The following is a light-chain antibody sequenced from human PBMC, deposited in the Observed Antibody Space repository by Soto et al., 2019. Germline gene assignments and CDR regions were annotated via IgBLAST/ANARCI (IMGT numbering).Light chain of an antibody. V-gene: IGLV2-14*01. CDR1: SSDVGGYNY. CDR2: DVS. CDR3: SSYTSSSLYV. Sequence: QSVLTQPASVSGSPGQSITISCTGTSSDVGGYNYVSWYQQLPGKAPKLMIYDVSDRPSRVSNRFSGSKSGNTASLTISGLQAEDEADYYCSSYTSSSLYVFGTGTKLTVL. J-gene: IGLJ1*01.